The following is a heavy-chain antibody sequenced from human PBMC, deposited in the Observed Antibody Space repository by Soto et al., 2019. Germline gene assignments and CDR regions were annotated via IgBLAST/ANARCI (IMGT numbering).Heavy chain of an antibody. D-gene: IGHD2-15*01. V-gene: IGHV4-59*01. CDR1: GCSISSYY. CDR2: IYYSGST. J-gene: IGHJ5*01. Sequence: PSETLCLTCTVSGCSISSYYWSWIRQPPGKGLEWIGYIYYSGSTNYNPSLKSRVTISVDTSKNQFSLKLSSVTAADTAVYYCARDSGHSSWERGSSFSFPFDPWGQGTLVTVSS. CDR3: ARDSGHSSWERGSSFSFPFDP.